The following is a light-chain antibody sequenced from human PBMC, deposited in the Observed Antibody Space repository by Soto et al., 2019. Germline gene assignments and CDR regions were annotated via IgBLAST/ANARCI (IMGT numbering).Light chain of an antibody. CDR2: SNN. J-gene: IGLJ2*01. Sequence: QSVLTQPPSTSGTPGQRVTISCSGSSSNIGSNYVYWYQQLPGTAPKLLIYSNNQRPSGVPDRFSGSTSGTSASLAISGLRSEDEAAYYCAAWDDSLSGVVFGGGTKLTVL. CDR3: AAWDDSLSGVV. V-gene: IGLV1-47*02. CDR1: SSNIGSNY.